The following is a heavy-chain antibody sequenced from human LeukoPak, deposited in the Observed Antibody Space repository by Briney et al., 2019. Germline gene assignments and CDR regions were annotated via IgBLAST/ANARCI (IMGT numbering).Heavy chain of an antibody. CDR3: AKRPRDSSGYYLGAFDM. Sequence: GGSLRLSCAASGFTFSNYAMTWVRQAPGKGLDWVSGISASGGTTYYADSVKGRFTISRDNSKNTLYLQMNSLRAEDTAVYYCAKRPRDSSGYYLGAFDMWGQGTMVTVSS. V-gene: IGHV3-23*01. CDR1: GFTFSNYA. CDR2: ISASGGTT. J-gene: IGHJ3*02. D-gene: IGHD3-22*01.